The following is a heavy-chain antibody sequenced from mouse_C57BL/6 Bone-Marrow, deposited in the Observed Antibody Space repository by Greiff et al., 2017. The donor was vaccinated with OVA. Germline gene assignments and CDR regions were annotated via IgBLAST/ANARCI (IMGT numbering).Heavy chain of an antibody. D-gene: IGHD2-3*01. Sequence: LQQSGAELVRPGSSVKLSCKDSYFAFMASAMHWVKQRPGHGLEWIGSFTMYSDATEYSENFKGKATLTANTSSSTAYMELSSLTSEGSAVYYWARTHPDGSYAMYYWGQGTSVTVSS. V-gene: IGHV1-49*01. CDR1: YFAFMASA. CDR3: ARTHPDGSYAMYY. CDR2: FTMYSDAT. J-gene: IGHJ4*01.